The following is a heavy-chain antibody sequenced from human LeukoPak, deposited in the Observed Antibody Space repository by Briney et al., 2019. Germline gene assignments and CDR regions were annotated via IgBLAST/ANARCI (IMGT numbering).Heavy chain of an antibody. V-gene: IGHV4-34*01. Sequence: SETLSLTCAVYGGSFSAYYWSWIRQPPGKGLEWIGEINHGGSTNYNPSLKSRVTISVDTSKNQFSLKLSSVTAADTAVYYCASYPRYYYDSSGYPYYFDYWGQGTLVTVSS. CDR3: ASYPRYYYDSSGYPYYFDY. CDR2: INHGGST. D-gene: IGHD3-22*01. CDR1: GGSFSAYY. J-gene: IGHJ4*02.